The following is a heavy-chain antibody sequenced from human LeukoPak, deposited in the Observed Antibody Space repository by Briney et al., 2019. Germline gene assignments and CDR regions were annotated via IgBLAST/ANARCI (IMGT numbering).Heavy chain of an antibody. V-gene: IGHV1-8*02. CDR3: ARGPRDIVVVVAADDAFDI. J-gene: IGHJ3*02. Sequence: ASVKVSCKASRYTFTTYDINWVRQAAGQGLEWMGWMNPNSGNTGYAQKFQGRVTMTRNTSISTAYMELSSLRFDDTAVYYCARGPRDIVVVVAADDAFDIWGQGTMVTVSS. CDR1: RYTFTTYD. CDR2: MNPNSGNT. D-gene: IGHD2-15*01.